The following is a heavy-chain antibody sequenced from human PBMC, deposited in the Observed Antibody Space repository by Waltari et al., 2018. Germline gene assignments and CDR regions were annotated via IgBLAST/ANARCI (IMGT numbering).Heavy chain of an antibody. Sequence: QLQLQESGPGLVKASETLSLTCTVSGDSISSSSYYWGWVRQTPGKGLEWIGNMYYSGSTYYNPSLKSRVTISGDTSKSQFSLKLSSVTAADTSMYYCVRHARTTSGGKHFDHWGQGMLVTVSP. CDR3: VRHARTTSGGKHFDH. CDR1: GDSISSSSYY. J-gene: IGHJ4*02. V-gene: IGHV4-39*01. CDR2: MYYSGST. D-gene: IGHD2-15*01.